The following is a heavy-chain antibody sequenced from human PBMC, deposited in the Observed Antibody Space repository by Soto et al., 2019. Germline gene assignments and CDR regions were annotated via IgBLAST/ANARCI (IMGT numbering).Heavy chain of an antibody. CDR2: IYYSGST. V-gene: IGHV4-39*01. Sequence: QLQLQESGPGLVKPSETLSLTCTVSGGSISSSSYYWGWIRQPPGKGLEWIGSIYYSGSTYYNPSLKSRVTISVDTSKNQFSLKLSSVTAADTAVYYCGRHSIVGAFLEGWFDPWGQGTLVTVSS. CDR1: GGSISSSSYY. CDR3: GRHSIVGAFLEGWFDP. D-gene: IGHD1-26*01. J-gene: IGHJ5*02.